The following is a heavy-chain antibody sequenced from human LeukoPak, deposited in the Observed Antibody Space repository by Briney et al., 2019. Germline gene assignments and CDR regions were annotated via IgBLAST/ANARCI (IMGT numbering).Heavy chain of an antibody. CDR1: GYTFTGYY. Sequence: ASVKVSCKASGYTFTGYYMHWVRQAPGQGLEWMGWINPNSGGTNYAQKFQGRVTMTRDTSISTAYMELSRLRSEDTALYYCARDREGGGLFFFDYWGQGTLVTVSS. CDR2: INPNSGGT. V-gene: IGHV1-2*02. CDR3: ARDREGGGLFFFDY. J-gene: IGHJ4*02. D-gene: IGHD1-26*01.